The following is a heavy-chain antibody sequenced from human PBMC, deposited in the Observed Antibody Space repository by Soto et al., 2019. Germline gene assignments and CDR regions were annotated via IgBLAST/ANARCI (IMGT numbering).Heavy chain of an antibody. CDR3: TKSDWFDP. Sequence: EVQLVESGGGLVQPGGSLRLSCAASGFTFSNYWMNWVRQLPGKGLAWVSRIRGDGSSTNYADSVKGRFTISRDNAKKMLYLQMNSLRVEDTAVYYCTKSDWFDPWGQGTLVIVSS. V-gene: IGHV3-74*01. J-gene: IGHJ5*02. CDR2: IRGDGSST. CDR1: GFTFSNYW.